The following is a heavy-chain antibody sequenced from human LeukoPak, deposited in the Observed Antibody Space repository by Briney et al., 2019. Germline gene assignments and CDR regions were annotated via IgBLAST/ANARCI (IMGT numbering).Heavy chain of an antibody. CDR2: IYSGGST. D-gene: IGHD4-17*01. CDR1: GFTVSSNY. Sequence: GGSLRLSRAASGFTVSSNYMSWVRQAPGKGLEWVSVIYSGGSTYYADSVKGRFTISRDNSKNTLYLQMNSLRAEDTAVYYCAKDSHDYGDYEYYFDYWGQGTLVTVSS. J-gene: IGHJ4*02. V-gene: IGHV3-66*01. CDR3: AKDSHDYGDYEYYFDY.